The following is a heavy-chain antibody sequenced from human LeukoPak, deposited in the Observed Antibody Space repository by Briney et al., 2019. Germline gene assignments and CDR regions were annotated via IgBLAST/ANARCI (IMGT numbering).Heavy chain of an antibody. D-gene: IGHD2-2*02. CDR3: AREKVVPAAILIDAFDI. CDR1: GFTFSSYS. V-gene: IGHV3-21*01. Sequence: PGGSLRLSCAASGFTFSSYSMNWVRQAPGKGLEWVSSISSSSSYIYYADSVKGRFTISRDNAKNSLYLQMNSLRAEDTAVYYCAREKVVPAAILIDAFDIWGQGTMVTVSS. CDR2: ISSSSSYI. J-gene: IGHJ3*02.